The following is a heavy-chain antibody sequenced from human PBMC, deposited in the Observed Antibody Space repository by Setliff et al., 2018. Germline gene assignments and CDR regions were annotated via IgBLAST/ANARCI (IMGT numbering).Heavy chain of an antibody. CDR1: GGSVTSHY. V-gene: IGHV4-59*02. J-gene: IGHJ4*02. CDR3: ARGRSYYASGSYTRWFDY. CDR2: IFYSGDT. D-gene: IGHD3-10*01. Sequence: ETLSLTCAVSGGSVTSHYWSWIRQPPGKGLEWIGFIFYSGDTNSNPSLKSRVTMSVDTSKNQFSLKLNSVTAADTATYYCARGRSYYASGSYTRWFDYWGQGTLVTVSS.